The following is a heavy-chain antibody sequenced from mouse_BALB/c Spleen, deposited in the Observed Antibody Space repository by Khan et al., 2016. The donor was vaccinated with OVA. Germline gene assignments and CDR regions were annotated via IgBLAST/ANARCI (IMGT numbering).Heavy chain of an antibody. CDR2: LFPGDGAT. Sequence: QVQLKQSGAELARPGASVKLSCKASGYTFTSYWMQWVKQRPGQGLEWIGTLFPGDGATRYTQKFKGKATLTADKSSSTAYMQLSSLAAEDSAVYYCARGGITTGYFDYWGQGTTLTVSS. CDR1: GYTFTSYW. CDR3: ARGGITTGYFDY. D-gene: IGHD1-1*01. J-gene: IGHJ2*01. V-gene: IGHV1-87*01.